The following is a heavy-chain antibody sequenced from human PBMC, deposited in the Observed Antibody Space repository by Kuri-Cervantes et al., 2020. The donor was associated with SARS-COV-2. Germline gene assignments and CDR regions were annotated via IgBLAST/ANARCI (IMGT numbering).Heavy chain of an antibody. V-gene: IGHV4-38-2*01. D-gene: IGHD2-2*01. CDR1: GYPISSGYN. Sequence: GSLRLSCGVSGYPISSGYNWGWIRQPPGKGLEWIGSIYHTGTTSYKSSLKSRVTISVDTSKNQFSLKLSSVTAADTAVYYCARALFAPSTSYKTYYYYYMDVWGKGTTVTVSS. CDR2: IYHTGTT. CDR3: ARALFAPSTSYKTYYYYYMDV. J-gene: IGHJ6*03.